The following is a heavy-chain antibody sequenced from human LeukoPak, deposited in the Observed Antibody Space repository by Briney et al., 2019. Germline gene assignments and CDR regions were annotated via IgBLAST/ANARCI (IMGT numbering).Heavy chain of an antibody. D-gene: IGHD3-22*01. CDR1: GGTFSSYA. CDR3: ASCDYYDSSGPLDY. J-gene: IGHJ4*02. V-gene: IGHV1-69*04. Sequence: ASVTVSCMASGGTFSSYAMSWVRQAPGQGREWMGRIIPILGIANYARKFQGRVAITADKSTSTAYMELGSLRSEDTAVYYCASCDYYDSSGPLDYWGQGTLVTVSS. CDR2: IIPILGIA.